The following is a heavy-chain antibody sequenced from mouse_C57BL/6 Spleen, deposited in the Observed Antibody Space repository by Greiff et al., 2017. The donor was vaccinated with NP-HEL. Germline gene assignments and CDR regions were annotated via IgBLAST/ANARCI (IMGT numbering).Heavy chain of an antibody. CDR2: FHPYNDDT. V-gene: IGHV1-47*01. J-gene: IGHJ2*01. D-gene: IGHD1-1*01. Sequence: VKLMESGAELVKPGASVKMSCKASGYTFTTYPIEWMKQNHGKSLEWIGNFHPYNDDTKYNEKFKGKATLTVEKSSSTVYLELSRLTSDDSAVYYCARGTTVVGYFDYWGQGTTLTVSS. CDR1: GYTFTTYP. CDR3: ARGTTVVGYFDY.